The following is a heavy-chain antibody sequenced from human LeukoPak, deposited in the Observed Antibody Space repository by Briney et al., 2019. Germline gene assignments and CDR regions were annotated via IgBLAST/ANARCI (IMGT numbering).Heavy chain of an antibody. CDR1: GGTFSSYA. Sequence: SVKVSCKASGGTFSSYAISWVRQAPGQGLEWMGGIIPIFGTANYAQKFQGRVTITADESTSTAYMELSSLRSEDTAVYYCARATGGYYILTGYEALDYWGQGTLVTVSS. J-gene: IGHJ4*02. CDR3: ARATGGYYILTGYEALDY. CDR2: IIPIFGTA. V-gene: IGHV1-69*13. D-gene: IGHD3-9*01.